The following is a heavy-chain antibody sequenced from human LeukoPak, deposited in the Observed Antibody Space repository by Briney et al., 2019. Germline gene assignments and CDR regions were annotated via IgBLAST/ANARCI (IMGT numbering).Heavy chain of an antibody. Sequence: SETLSLTFTVSGGSISNYYWYWIRQPPGKGLEWVGYIYYSGSTNYNPSLKSRVTISLDTSKNQFSLKLTSVTAADTAVYYCSRGASDGSYYFDYWGQGTLVTVSS. CDR1: GGSISNYY. D-gene: IGHD1-26*01. CDR3: SRGASDGSYYFDY. CDR2: IYYSGST. J-gene: IGHJ4*02. V-gene: IGHV4-59*01.